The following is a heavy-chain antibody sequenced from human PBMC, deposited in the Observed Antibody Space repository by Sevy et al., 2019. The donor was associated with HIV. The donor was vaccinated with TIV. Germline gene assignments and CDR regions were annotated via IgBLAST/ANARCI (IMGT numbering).Heavy chain of an antibody. CDR2: ISYDGSNK. J-gene: IGHJ4*02. D-gene: IGHD2-15*01. V-gene: IGHV3-30-3*01. CDR3: ARGSAGDSELGY. CDR1: GFTFSTYN. Sequence: GGSLRLSCAASGFTFSTYNIHWVRQAPGKGLEWVAVISYDGSNKYYADSVKGRFTISRDNSKNTLYLQMNSLRGNDTALYFCARGSAGDSELGYWCQGTLVTVSS.